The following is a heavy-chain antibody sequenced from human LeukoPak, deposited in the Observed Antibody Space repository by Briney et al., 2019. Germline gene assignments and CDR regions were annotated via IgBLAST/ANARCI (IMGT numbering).Heavy chain of an antibody. CDR2: IYYSGST. Sequence: SETLSLTCTVSGGSIITSSYYWGWIRQPLGKGLEWIGGIYYSGSTYYNPSLKGRVTISADTSKNQFSLKLSSVTAADTAVYYCARGIAVAGTPYYGMDVWGQGTTVTVSS. D-gene: IGHD6-19*01. CDR3: ARGIAVAGTPYYGMDV. CDR1: GGSIITSSYY. V-gene: IGHV4-39*01. J-gene: IGHJ6*02.